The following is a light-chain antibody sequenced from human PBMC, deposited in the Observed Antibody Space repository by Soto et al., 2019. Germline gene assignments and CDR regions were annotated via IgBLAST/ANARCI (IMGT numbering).Light chain of an antibody. Sequence: QSVLTQPASVSGSPGQSITISCAGTRSDVGNYNLVAWYQQYPGKAPKLMIYEVNKRPSGVSHRFSGSKSGNTASLTISGLQAEDEADYYCCSYAGSDTWAFGGGTKLTVL. V-gene: IGLV2-23*02. J-gene: IGLJ3*02. CDR2: EVN. CDR3: CSYAGSDTWA. CDR1: RSDVGNYNL.